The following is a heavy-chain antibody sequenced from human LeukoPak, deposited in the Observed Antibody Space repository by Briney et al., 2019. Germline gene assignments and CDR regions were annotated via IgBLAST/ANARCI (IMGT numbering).Heavy chain of an antibody. CDR2: IYYSGST. CDR1: GGSISSSSYY. CDR3: ARDGRVPFDY. V-gene: IGHV4-39*07. Sequence: SETLSLTCTVSGGSISSSSYYWGWIRQPPGKGLEWIGSIYYSGSTYYNPSLKSRVTISVDTSKNQFSLKLSSVTAADTAVYYCARDGRVPFDYWGQGTLVTVSS. J-gene: IGHJ4*02.